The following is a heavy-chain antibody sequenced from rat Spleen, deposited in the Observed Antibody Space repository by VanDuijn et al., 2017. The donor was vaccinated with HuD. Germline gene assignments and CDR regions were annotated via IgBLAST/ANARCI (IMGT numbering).Heavy chain of an antibody. CDR3: AKDNYSSYTGYVMDA. CDR2: ISTSGDST. J-gene: IGHJ4*01. D-gene: IGHD1-2*01. Sequence: EVQLVESGGGLVQPGRSLKLSCAASGFTFSNSGMAWVRQAPTKGLEWVATISTSGDSTYYRDSVKGRFTISRDNAENTVYLQMNSRRSEDTATYYCAKDNYSSYTGYVMDAWGQGASVTVSS. V-gene: IGHV5S13*01. CDR1: GFTFSNSG.